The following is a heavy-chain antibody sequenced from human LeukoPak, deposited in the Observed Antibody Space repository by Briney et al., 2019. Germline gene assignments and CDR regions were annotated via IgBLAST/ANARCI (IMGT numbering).Heavy chain of an antibody. CDR3: ARSVAAAGRPSFDY. V-gene: IGHV1-2*02. D-gene: IGHD6-13*01. CDR2: INPNSGGT. Sequence: ASVKVSCKASGYTFTGYYMHWVRQAPGQGLEWMGWINPNSGGTNYAQKFQGRVTMTRDTSISTAYLELSRLRSDDTAVYYCARSVAAAGRPSFDYWGQGTLVTVSS. J-gene: IGHJ4*02. CDR1: GYTFTGYY.